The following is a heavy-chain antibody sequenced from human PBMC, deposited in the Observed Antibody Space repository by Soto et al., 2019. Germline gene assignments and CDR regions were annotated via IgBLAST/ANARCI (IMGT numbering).Heavy chain of an antibody. J-gene: IGHJ4*02. Sequence: GGSLRLSFAASGFTFSSYAMSWVRQSPGKGLEWVSAISGSGGSTYYADSVKGRFTISRDNSKNTLYLQMNSLRAEDTAVYYCAKGEYYYDSSGYLDYWGQGTLVTVSS. CDR3: AKGEYYYDSSGYLDY. CDR2: ISGSGGST. CDR1: GFTFSSYA. V-gene: IGHV3-23*01. D-gene: IGHD3-22*01.